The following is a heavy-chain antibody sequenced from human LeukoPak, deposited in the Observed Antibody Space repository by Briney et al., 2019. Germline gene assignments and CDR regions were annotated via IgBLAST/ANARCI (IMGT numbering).Heavy chain of an antibody. CDR2: IYYSGST. V-gene: IGHV4-39*01. CDR1: GGSISSSSYY. Sequence: PSETLSLTCTVSGGSISSSSYYWGWIRQPPGKGLEWIGSIYYSGSTYYNPSLKSRVTISVDTSKNQFSLKLSSVTAADTAVYYCARQSITMIVVVAYFDLWGRGILVTVSS. CDR3: ARQSITMIVVVAYFDL. D-gene: IGHD3-22*01. J-gene: IGHJ2*01.